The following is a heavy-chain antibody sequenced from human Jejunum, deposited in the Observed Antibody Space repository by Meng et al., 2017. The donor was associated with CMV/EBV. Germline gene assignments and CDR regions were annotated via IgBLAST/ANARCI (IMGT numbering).Heavy chain of an antibody. J-gene: IGHJ4*02. Sequence: MTCVRHAPGKVLEWFSSIHSIRRTSHYAYSVQARFTISRDNAKCSLSLQMITLRADDTAVYYCARAMRTGYCSATNCRGHFFDYWGQGTPVTVSS. V-gene: IGHV3-48*03. D-gene: IGHD2-15*01. CDR2: IHSIRRTS. CDR3: ARAMRTGYCSATNCRGHFFDY.